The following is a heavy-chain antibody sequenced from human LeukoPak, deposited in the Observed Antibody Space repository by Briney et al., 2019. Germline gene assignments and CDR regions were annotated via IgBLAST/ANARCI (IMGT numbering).Heavy chain of an antibody. D-gene: IGHD3-3*01. V-gene: IGHV4-34*01. CDR3: ARDLFGEAV. CDR1: GGSISSYY. Sequence: PSETLSLTCTVSGGSISSYYWSWIRQPPGKGLEWIGEINHSGSTNYNPSLKSRVTISVDTSKNQFSLKLSSVTAADTAVYYCARDLFGEAVWGQGTMVTVSS. CDR2: INHSGST. J-gene: IGHJ3*01.